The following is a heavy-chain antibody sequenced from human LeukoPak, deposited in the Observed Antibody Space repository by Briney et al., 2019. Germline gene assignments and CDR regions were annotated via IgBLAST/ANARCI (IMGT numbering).Heavy chain of an antibody. CDR3: ARGRGSSNYFDY. CDR1: GFTFSYYR. J-gene: IGHJ4*02. D-gene: IGHD6-13*01. V-gene: IGHV3-48*02. Sequence: SGGSLRLSCAASGFTFSYYRINWVRQAPGKGLECVSSVSSSGSTIYYADSVKGRFSMSRDNAKNSVYLQMTSLRDEDTAVYYCARGRGSSNYFDYWGQGTLVTASS. CDR2: VSSSGSTI.